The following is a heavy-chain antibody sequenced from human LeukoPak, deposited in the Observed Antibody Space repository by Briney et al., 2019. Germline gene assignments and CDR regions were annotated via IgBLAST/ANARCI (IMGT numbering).Heavy chain of an antibody. D-gene: IGHD3-10*01. J-gene: IGHJ4*02. Sequence: GGSLRLSCAASGFTFSSHNMNWVRQAPGKGLEWVSSISSSSTYINYADSVKGRFTILRDNAKTSLYLQMNSLRAEDTAVYYCASAGSGFLDFWGEGTLVTVSS. CDR1: GFTFSSHN. CDR2: ISSSSTYI. V-gene: IGHV3-21*01. CDR3: ASAGSGFLDF.